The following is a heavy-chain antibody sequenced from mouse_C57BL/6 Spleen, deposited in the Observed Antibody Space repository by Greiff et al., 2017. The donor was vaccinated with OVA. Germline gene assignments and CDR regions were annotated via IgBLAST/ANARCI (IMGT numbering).Heavy chain of an antibody. J-gene: IGHJ4*01. V-gene: IGHV1-82*01. CDR1: GYAFSSSW. D-gene: IGHD2-5*01. CDR2: IYPGDGDT. CDR3: ARYYSNYVRAMDY. Sequence: VQGVESGPELVKPGASVKISCKASGYAFSSSWMNWVKQRPGKGLEWIGQIYPGDGDTNYNGKFKGKATLTADKSSSTAYMQLSSLTSEDSAVYFCARYYSNYVRAMDYWGQGTSVTVSS.